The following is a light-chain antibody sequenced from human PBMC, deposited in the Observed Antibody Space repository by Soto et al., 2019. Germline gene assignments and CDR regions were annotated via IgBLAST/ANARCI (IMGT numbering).Light chain of an antibody. CDR1: QDLNSY. CDR3: QQSYKSPWT. Sequence: DIQMTQSPSSLSASIGDRVTITCRANQDLNSYLIWYQQKLGQAPKLLIYAASTLASGVPSRFSGSESGTDFTLTISGLEPEDSATYYCQQSYKSPWTFGQGTKVEI. V-gene: IGKV1-39*01. CDR2: AAS. J-gene: IGKJ1*01.